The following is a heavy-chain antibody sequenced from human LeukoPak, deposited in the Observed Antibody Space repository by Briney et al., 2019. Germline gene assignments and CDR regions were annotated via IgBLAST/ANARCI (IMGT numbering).Heavy chain of an antibody. D-gene: IGHD3/OR15-3a*01. CDR2: IYRSGST. CDR3: ARVDWTFDY. J-gene: IGHJ4*02. CDR1: TYSISSGYH. V-gene: IGHV4-38-2*01. Sequence: SETLPLTCAVSTYSISSGYHWGWIRQPPGKGLEWIGNIYRSGSTYYNASLKSRVTISVDTSKNQFSLKLSSVTAADTVVYYCARVDWTFDYWGPGTLVTVSS.